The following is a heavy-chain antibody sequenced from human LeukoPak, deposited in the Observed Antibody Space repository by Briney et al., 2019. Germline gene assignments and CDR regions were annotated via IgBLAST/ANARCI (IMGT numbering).Heavy chain of an antibody. J-gene: IGHJ4*02. CDR2: INWNGDST. CDR3: ARDLRVVITGSFDS. CDR1: GFSFGDYD. Sequence: GGSLRLSSAASGFSFGDYDLTWVRQAPGKGLEWVSGINWNGDSTDYADSVKGRFTISRDNAKNSLYLQMNSLRAEDTALYYCARDLRVVITGSFDSWGQGTLVTVSS. D-gene: IGHD3-22*01. V-gene: IGHV3-20*04.